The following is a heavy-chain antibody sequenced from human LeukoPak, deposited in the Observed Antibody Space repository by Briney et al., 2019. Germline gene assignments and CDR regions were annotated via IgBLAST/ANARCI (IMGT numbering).Heavy chain of an antibody. J-gene: IGHJ4*02. D-gene: IGHD6-13*01. CDR1: GFTFSGYN. CDR3: ARDGRRTWYGVGYFDY. V-gene: IGHV3-48*03. Sequence: PGGSLRLSCAASGFTFSGYNMNWVRQAPGKGLEWISYIRSSGSTIYYADSVKGRFTISRENAKNSLYLQMNSLRAEDTAVYYCARDGRRTWYGVGYFDYWGQETLVTVSS. CDR2: IRSSGSTI.